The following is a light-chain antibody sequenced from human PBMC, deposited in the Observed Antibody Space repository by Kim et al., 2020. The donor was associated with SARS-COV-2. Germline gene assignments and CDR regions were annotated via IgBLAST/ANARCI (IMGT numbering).Light chain of an antibody. CDR2: DAA. V-gene: IGKV3-15*01. CDR3: QQSNDWPPLT. Sequence: SPGERTALSGRTSQTINNKLVWYQHKPGQAPRLRIYDAAARATGVPARFIGSGSETDFTLTISSLQSEDFAVYDCQQSNDWPPLTFGQGTKVDIK. CDR1: QTINNK. J-gene: IGKJ1*01.